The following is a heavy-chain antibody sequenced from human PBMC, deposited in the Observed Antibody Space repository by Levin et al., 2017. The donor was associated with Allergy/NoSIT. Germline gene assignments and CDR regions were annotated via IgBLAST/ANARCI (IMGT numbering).Heavy chain of an antibody. D-gene: IGHD1-26*01. J-gene: IGHJ3*02. CDR1: GYTFTSYY. Sequence: PGESLKISCKASGYTFTSYYMHWVRQAPGQGLEWMGIINPSGGSTSYAQKFQGRVTMTRDTSTSTVYMELSSLRSEDTAVYYCARGDARELDKALAFDIWGQGTMVTVSS. V-gene: IGHV1-46*01. CDR2: INPSGGST. CDR3: ARGDARELDKALAFDI.